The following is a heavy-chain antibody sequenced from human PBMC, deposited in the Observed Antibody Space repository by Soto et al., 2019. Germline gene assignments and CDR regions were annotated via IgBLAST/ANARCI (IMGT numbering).Heavy chain of an antibody. V-gene: IGHV4-59*01. Sequence: SEALSLTCTVSGGSTSICYWSWVRLSPGKGLEWRGCIYYSGSTDYDPSLKRRASMTVDSAKNQFSLKLRSVTAPDTAVYYCARRGADSSGYYPFWGQGTPVPVSS. J-gene: IGHJ4*02. D-gene: IGHD3-22*01. CDR2: IYYSGST. CDR3: ARRGADSSGYYPF. CDR1: GGSTSICY.